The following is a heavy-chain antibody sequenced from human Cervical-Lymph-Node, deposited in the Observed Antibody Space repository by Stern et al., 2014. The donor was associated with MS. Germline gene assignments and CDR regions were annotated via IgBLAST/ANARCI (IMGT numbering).Heavy chain of an antibody. D-gene: IGHD3-3*01. Sequence: QVTLKESGPALVKPTQTLTLTCTFSGFSLSTSGMCVSWIRQPPGKAVEWLALIDWDDDKYYSTSLKTRLTISKDTSKNQVVLTMTNMDPVDTATYYCARISTYDFWSGYYTWGQGTLVTVSS. CDR1: GFSLSTSGMC. J-gene: IGHJ5*02. CDR2: IDWDDDK. V-gene: IGHV2-70*01. CDR3: ARISTYDFWSGYYT.